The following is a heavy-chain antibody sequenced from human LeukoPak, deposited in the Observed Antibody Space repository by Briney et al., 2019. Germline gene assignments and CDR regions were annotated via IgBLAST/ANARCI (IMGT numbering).Heavy chain of an antibody. CDR2: ISYDGSNK. Sequence: GSLRLSCAASGFTFSSYAMHWVRQAPGKGLEWVAVISYDGSNKYYADSVKGRFTISRDNSKNTLYLQMNSLRAEDTAVYYCIAAAGIVDWFDPWGQGTLVTVSS. V-gene: IGHV3-30*04. CDR1: GFTFSSYA. D-gene: IGHD6-13*01. CDR3: IAAAGIVDWFDP. J-gene: IGHJ5*02.